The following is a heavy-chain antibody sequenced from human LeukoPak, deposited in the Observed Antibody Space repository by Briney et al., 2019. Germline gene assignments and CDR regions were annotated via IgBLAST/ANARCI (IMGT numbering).Heavy chain of an antibody. Sequence: GESLKISCKGSGYSFTSCWIGWVRQMPGKGLEWMGSIYPDDSDTRYSPSFQGQVTISADKSISTAYLQWSSLRASDTAMYYCARLKRGYDFLELSYYYYMDVWGKGTTVTVSS. V-gene: IGHV5-51*01. CDR1: GYSFTSCW. CDR2: IYPDDSDT. D-gene: IGHD3-3*01. J-gene: IGHJ6*03. CDR3: ARLKRGYDFLELSYYYYMDV.